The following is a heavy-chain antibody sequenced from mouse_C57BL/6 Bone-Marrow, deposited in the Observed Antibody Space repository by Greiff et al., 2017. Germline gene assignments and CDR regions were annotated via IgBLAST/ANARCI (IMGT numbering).Heavy chain of an antibody. J-gene: IGHJ1*03. D-gene: IGHD2-2*01. CDR1: GYTFTDYY. V-gene: IGHV1-76*01. CDR2: IYPGSGNT. Sequence: VKLQQSGAELVRPGASVKLSCKASGYTFTDYYINWVKQRPGPGLEWIARIYPGSGNTYYNEKFKGKATLTAEQSSSPAYMQLSSLTSENSAVYVCARYGYDAPYWYFDVWGTGTTVTVSS. CDR3: ARYGYDAPYWYFDV.